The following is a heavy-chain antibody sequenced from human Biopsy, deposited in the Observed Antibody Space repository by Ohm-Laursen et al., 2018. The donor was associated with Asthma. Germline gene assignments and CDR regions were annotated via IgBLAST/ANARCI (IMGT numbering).Heavy chain of an antibody. CDR2: ISGNGDNT. Sequence: SLRLSCAASEFPFSSYAMNWARQAPGKGLEWVSSISGNGDNTHYSDSVQGRFIISRDNSKNTLYLQMNSLRVEDTAIYFCAKDKVGAANSYQYGMDVWGQGTTVTVSS. CDR1: EFPFSSYA. D-gene: IGHD1-26*01. J-gene: IGHJ6*02. CDR3: AKDKVGAANSYQYGMDV. V-gene: IGHV3-23*01.